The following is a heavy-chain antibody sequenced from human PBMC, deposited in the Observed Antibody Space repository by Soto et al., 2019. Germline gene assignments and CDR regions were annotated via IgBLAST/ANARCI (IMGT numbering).Heavy chain of an antibody. Sequence: QVQLVQSGAEVKKPGASVKVSCKASGYTFTSYAMHWVRQPPGQRLEWMGWINAGNGNTKYSQKFQGRVTITRDTSASTAYMELSSLRSEDTAVYYCATGYSSGWYGGDYYYGMDVWGQGTTVTVSS. V-gene: IGHV1-3*01. J-gene: IGHJ6*02. CDR1: GYTFTSYA. D-gene: IGHD6-19*01. CDR3: ATGYSSGWYGGDYYYGMDV. CDR2: INAGNGNT.